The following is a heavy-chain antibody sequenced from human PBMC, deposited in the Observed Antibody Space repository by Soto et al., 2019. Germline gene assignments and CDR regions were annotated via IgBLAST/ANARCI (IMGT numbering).Heavy chain of an antibody. J-gene: IGHJ4*02. Sequence: GGSLRLSCAASGFPVYNNYMSWVRQAPGKGLEWVSVIYGGGTTYYADSVKGRFTISRDNSKNTLYLQMNSMRAEDTAVYYWATGRHNSGDYIHPFDAWGPGTPITVYS. D-gene: IGHD3-22*01. CDR1: GFPVYNNY. CDR3: ATGRHNSGDYIHPFDA. CDR2: IYGGGTT. V-gene: IGHV3-53*01.